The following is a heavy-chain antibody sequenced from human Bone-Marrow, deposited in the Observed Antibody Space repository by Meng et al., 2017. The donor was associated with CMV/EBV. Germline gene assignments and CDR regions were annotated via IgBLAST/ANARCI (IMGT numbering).Heavy chain of an antibody. D-gene: IGHD3-3*01. J-gene: IGHJ4*02. CDR2: ITTLNGDT. V-gene: IGHV1-18*01. CDR3: ARQLPITIFGVVTYFFDF. CDR1: GYSFSNYG. Sequence: ASVKVSCKASGYSFSNYGITWVRQAPGQGLEWMGWITTLNGDTDCAQKSQDRVVTTTDTSTGTAYMELRSLRSDDTAVYYWARQLPITIFGVVTYFFDFWGQGTLVTVSS.